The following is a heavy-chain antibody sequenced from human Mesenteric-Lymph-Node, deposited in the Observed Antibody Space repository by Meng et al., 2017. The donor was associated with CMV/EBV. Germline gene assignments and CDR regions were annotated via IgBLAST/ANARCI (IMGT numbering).Heavy chain of an antibody. D-gene: IGHD6-19*01. CDR1: GFTFSSYA. CDR2: ISYDGSNK. J-gene: IGHJ4*02. Sequence: GESLKISCAASGFTFSSYAMHWVRQAPGKGLEWVAVISYDGSNKYYADSVKGRFTISRDNSKNTLYLQMNSLRAEDTAVYYCAKGAGYSSGYRFDYWGQGTLVTVSS. V-gene: IGHV3-30*04. CDR3: AKGAGYSSGYRFDY.